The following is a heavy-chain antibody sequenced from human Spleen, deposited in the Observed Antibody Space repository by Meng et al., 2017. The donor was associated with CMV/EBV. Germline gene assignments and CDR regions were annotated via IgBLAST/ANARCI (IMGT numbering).Heavy chain of an antibody. CDR2: ISGSSSYI. D-gene: IGHD4-23*01. CDR1: GFIFGSFA. J-gene: IGHJ1*01. Sequence: GGSLRLSCAASGFIFGSFAMTWVRQAPGKGLEWVSSISGSSSYIYYADSVKGRFTIFRDNAKNSLYLQMNSLRAEDTAVYYCARDYTPVVTALNQHWGQGTLVTVSS. CDR3: ARDYTPVVTALNQH. V-gene: IGHV3-21*06.